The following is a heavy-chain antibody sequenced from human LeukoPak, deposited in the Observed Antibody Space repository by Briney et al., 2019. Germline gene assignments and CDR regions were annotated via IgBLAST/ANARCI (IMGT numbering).Heavy chain of an antibody. Sequence: SETLSLTCAVYGGSFSGDYWSWIRQPPGKGLEWIGEINHSGSTNYNPSLKSRVTISVDTSKNQFSLKLSSVTAADTAVYYCARWGREYSNSGSTYNWFDPWGQGTLVTVSS. CDR3: ARWGREYSNSGSTYNWFDP. V-gene: IGHV4-34*01. CDR1: GGSFSGDY. CDR2: INHSGST. D-gene: IGHD6-6*01. J-gene: IGHJ5*02.